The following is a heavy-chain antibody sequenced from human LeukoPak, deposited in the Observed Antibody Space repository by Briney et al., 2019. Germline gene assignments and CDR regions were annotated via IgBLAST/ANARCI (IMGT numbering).Heavy chain of an antibody. Sequence: GGSLRLSCAASGFTFSSYALSWVRQAPGKGLEWVSTISGTGATTYYGDSVKGRFTISRDNSKNTLYLQMNSLRAEDTAVYYCARLPDYWGQGTLVAVSS. D-gene: IGHD4-11*01. J-gene: IGHJ4*02. CDR3: ARLPDY. V-gene: IGHV3-23*01. CDR1: GFTFSSYA. CDR2: ISGTGATT.